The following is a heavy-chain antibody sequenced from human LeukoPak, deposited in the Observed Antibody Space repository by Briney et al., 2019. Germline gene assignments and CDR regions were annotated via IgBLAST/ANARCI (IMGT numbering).Heavy chain of an antibody. Sequence: SETLSLTCTVSGGCISSSSYYWGWIRQPPGKGVEGIGSIYYSGSTYYNPSLKSRVTISVDTSKNQFSLKLSSVTAADTAVYYCARVCIAVAGKQFYFDYWGQGTLVTVSS. J-gene: IGHJ4*02. CDR3: ARVCIAVAGKQFYFDY. CDR1: GGCISSSSYY. D-gene: IGHD6-19*01. CDR2: IYYSGST. V-gene: IGHV4-39*07.